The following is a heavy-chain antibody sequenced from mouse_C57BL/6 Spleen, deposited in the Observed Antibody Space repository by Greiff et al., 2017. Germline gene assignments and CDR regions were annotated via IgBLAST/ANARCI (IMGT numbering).Heavy chain of an antibody. CDR3: ARSPYGSSYYFDY. CDR1: GFNIKDYY. CDR2: IDPEDGET. V-gene: IGHV14-2*01. Sequence: VQLQQSGAELVKPGASVKLSCTASGFNIKDYYMHWVKQRTEQGLEWIGRIDPEDGETKTAPKFKGNATITADTSSNTADQQLSSLTSEDTAVYYCARSPYGSSYYFDYWGQGTTLTVSS. D-gene: IGHD1-1*01. J-gene: IGHJ2*01.